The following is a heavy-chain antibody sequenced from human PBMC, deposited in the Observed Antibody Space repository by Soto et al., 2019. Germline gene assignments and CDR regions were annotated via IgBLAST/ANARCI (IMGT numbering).Heavy chain of an antibody. CDR2: IYYSGST. D-gene: IGHD1-26*01. V-gene: IGHV4-59*01. CDR1: CGSISSYY. Sequence: PSDTLSLTCTVSCGSISSYYWSWIRQPPGKGLEWIGYIYYSGSTNYNPSLKSRVTISVDTSKNQFSLKLSSVTAADTAVYYCARGGVGATDYYFDYWGQGTLVTVSS. CDR3: ARGGVGATDYYFDY. J-gene: IGHJ4*02.